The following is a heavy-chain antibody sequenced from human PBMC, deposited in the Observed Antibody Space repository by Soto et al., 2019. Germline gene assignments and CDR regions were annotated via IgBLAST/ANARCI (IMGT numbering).Heavy chain of an antibody. V-gene: IGHV3-15*07. CDR3: TTLGPS. J-gene: IGHJ4*02. CDR1: GFNFTDSC. Sequence: EVQLAESGGGLVKPGGSLKLSCVASGFNFTDSCMNWVRQSPGKGLEWVGHVKIKADCVTVYDAASVQVRFTVSRDDSKNTLFLEMNSLKSEDTAIYYCTTLGPSWGQGTLVAVSS. CDR2: VKIKADCVTV.